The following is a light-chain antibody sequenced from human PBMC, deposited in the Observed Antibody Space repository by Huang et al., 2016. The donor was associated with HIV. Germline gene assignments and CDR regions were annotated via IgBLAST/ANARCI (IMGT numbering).Light chain of an antibody. CDR1: QSLLHPSRRRNF. J-gene: IGKJ1*01. CDR2: LAS. V-gene: IGKV4-1*01. CDR3: QQSFGRQPT. Sequence: IVMTQYPASLAVSLGERAAINCKSSQSLLHPSRRRNFLAWYPQKSGQSPKLLIYLASVRESGVPERFSASGSGTNFTFTIGNLQPEDVATYYCQQSFGRQPTFGQGTKVEL.